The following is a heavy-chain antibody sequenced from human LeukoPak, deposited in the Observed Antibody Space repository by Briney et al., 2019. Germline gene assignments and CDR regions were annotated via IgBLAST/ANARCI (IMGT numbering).Heavy chain of an antibody. Sequence: GASVKVSCKASGYTFTNYAINWVRQAPGQGLEWMGWINTNTGNPTYAQGFTGRFVFSLDTSVSTAYLQISTLKPEDTAVYYCASFGAHSFDYWGQGTLVTVSS. CDR3: ASFGAHSFDY. J-gene: IGHJ4*02. V-gene: IGHV7-4-1*02. D-gene: IGHD3-10*01. CDR2: INTNTGNP. CDR1: GYTFTNYA.